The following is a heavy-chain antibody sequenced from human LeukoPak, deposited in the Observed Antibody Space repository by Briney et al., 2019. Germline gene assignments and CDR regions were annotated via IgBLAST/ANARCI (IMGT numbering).Heavy chain of an antibody. V-gene: IGHV4-4*02. CDR3: SRENGAFSPFGY. J-gene: IGHJ4*02. D-gene: IGHD2-8*01. CDR2: VSLEGVR. CDR1: GGSITTTNW. Sequence: PSEPLSLTCGVSGGSITTTNWWSWVRHFPGKGLQWIGEVSLEGVRNYNPCLTSRVTMSLERAKNLLSLNLNSVTAADTAVYYCSRENGAFSPFGYWGQGIPVTV.